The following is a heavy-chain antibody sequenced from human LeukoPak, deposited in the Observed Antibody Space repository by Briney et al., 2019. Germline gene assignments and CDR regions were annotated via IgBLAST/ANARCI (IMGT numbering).Heavy chain of an antibody. V-gene: IGHV3-48*03. J-gene: IGHJ4*02. Sequence: GGSLRLSCAASGFSISSYEMSWVRQAPGKGLEWVSYISSSGSTIYYADSVKGRFTISRDNAKNSLYLQMNSLRAEDTAVYYCARDGPSEWLAFYYFDYWGQGTLVTVSS. D-gene: IGHD6-19*01. CDR3: ARDGPSEWLAFYYFDY. CDR2: ISSSGSTI. CDR1: GFSISSYE.